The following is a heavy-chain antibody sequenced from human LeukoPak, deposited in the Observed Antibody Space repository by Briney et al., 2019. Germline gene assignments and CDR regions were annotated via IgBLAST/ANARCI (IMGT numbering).Heavy chain of an antibody. Sequence: ASVKVSCKASGGTFSSYAISWVRQAPGQGLEWVGGIIPIFGTANYAQKFQGRVTITADESTSTAYMELSSLRSEDTAVYYCARGHDYGDYYYYYYMDVWGKGTTVTVSS. J-gene: IGHJ6*03. D-gene: IGHD4-17*01. CDR3: ARGHDYGDYYYYYYMDV. V-gene: IGHV1-69*13. CDR1: GGTFSSYA. CDR2: IIPIFGTA.